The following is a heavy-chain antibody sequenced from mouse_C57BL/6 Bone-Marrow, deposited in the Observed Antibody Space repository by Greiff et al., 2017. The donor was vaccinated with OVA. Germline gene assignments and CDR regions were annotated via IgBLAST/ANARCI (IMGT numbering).Heavy chain of an antibody. D-gene: IGHD4-1*01. Sequence: QVQLQQPGAELVKPGASVKVSCKASGYTFTSYWMHWVKQRPGQGLEWIGRLHPADSDTNYNQKFKGKATLTVDKSSSTAYMQLSSLTSEDSAVYYCAIRTNWDYFDYWGQGTTLTVSS. V-gene: IGHV1-74*01. CDR1: GYTFTSYW. J-gene: IGHJ2*01. CDR3: AIRTNWDYFDY. CDR2: LHPADSDT.